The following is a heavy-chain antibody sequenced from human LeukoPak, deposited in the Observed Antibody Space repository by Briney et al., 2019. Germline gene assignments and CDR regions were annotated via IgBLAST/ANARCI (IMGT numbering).Heavy chain of an antibody. J-gene: IGHJ4*02. CDR1: GGSFSGYY. CDR3: ARVPMVRGADY. CDR2: INHSGST. D-gene: IGHD3-10*01. Sequence: SETLSLTRAVYGGSFSGYYWSWIRQPPGTGLEWIGEINHSGSTNYNPSLKSRVTISVDTSKNQFSLKLSSVTAADTAVYYCARVPMVRGADYWGQGTLVTVSS. V-gene: IGHV4-34*01.